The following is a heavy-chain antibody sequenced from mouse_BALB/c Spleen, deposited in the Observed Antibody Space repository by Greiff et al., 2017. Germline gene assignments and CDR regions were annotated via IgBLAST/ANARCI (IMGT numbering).Heavy chain of an antibody. Sequence: DVQLVESGPGLVKPSQSLSLTCTVTGYSITSDYAWNWIRQFPGNKLEWMGYISYSGSTSYNPSLKSRISITRDTSKNQFFLQLNSVTTEDTATYYCARSGTNWYFDVWGAGTTVTVSS. CDR2: ISYSGST. CDR3: ARSGTNWYFDV. D-gene: IGHD4-1*01. CDR1: GYSITSDYA. J-gene: IGHJ1*01. V-gene: IGHV3-2*02.